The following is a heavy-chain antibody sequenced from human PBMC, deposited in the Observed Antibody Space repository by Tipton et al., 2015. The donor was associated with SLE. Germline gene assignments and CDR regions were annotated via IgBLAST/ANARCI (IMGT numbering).Heavy chain of an antibody. D-gene: IGHD2-2*01. Sequence: TLSLTCAVSGGSISSGGYSWSWIRQPPGKGLEWIGYIYHSGSTYYNPCLKSRVTISVDTSKNQFSLKLSSVTAADTAVYYCARDYGYCSSTSCYPWYFDLWGRGTLVTVSS. CDR1: GGSISSGGYS. CDR3: ARDYGYCSSTSCYPWYFDL. J-gene: IGHJ2*01. CDR2: IYHSGST. V-gene: IGHV4-30-2*01.